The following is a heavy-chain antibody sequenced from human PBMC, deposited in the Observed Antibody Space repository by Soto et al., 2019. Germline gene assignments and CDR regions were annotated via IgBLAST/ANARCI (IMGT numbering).Heavy chain of an antibody. Sequence: QVQLVQSGAEVRKPGSSVKVSCKVSGGSFISYAISWVRQAPGQGLEWVGGIVPMFGRGNHAQRLQGRVTLTADASPSTVHTELTSLGSEDTALYYCARYASTGETVRVSQYFDGRDVWGLGTTVTVSS. V-gene: IGHV1-69*12. CDR3: ARYASTGETVRVSQYFDGRDV. D-gene: IGHD3-16*01. CDR1: GGSFISYA. J-gene: IGHJ6*02. CDR2: IVPMFGRG.